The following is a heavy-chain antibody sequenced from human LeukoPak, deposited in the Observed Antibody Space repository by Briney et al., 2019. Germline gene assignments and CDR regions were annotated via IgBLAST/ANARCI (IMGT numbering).Heavy chain of an antibody. CDR2: ISTSGSTI. D-gene: IGHD6-13*01. CDR1: GFTFSSYG. V-gene: IGHV3-48*03. J-gene: IGHJ6*03. Sequence: GGSLRLSCTASGFTFSSYGMHWVRQAPGKGLEWVSYISTSGSTIYYADSVKGRFTISRGNARNSLYLQMKSLRAEDTAVYYCARDGDSRSYYYNYMNVWGKGTTVTISS. CDR3: ARDGDSRSYYYNYMNV.